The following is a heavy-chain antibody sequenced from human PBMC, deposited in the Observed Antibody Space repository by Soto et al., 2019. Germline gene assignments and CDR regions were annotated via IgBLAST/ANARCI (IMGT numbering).Heavy chain of an antibody. J-gene: IGHJ4*02. CDR3: ASGYCSSTSCPHDY. CDR2: INHSGST. V-gene: IGHV4-34*01. Sequence: SETLSLTCAVYGGSFSGYYWSWIRQPPGKGLEWIGEINHSGSTNYNPSLKSRVTISVDTSKNQFSLKLSSVTAADTAVYYCASGYCSSTSCPHDYWGQGTLVTVS. CDR1: GGSFSGYY. D-gene: IGHD2-2*01.